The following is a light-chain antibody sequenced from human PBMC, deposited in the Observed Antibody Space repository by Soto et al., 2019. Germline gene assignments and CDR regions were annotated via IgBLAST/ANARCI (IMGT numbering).Light chain of an antibody. CDR3: QYFDNSPLYT. V-gene: IGKV3-20*01. CDR1: QSGSIHS. CDR2: DTT. Sequence: EIVLTHSPGTLYLSPCERAALSCSASQSGSIHSLAWYQQKPGQAPRLLIYDTTTRAPGIPDRFSGSGSGTDFTLTISRMEPEDFAVYYCQYFDNSPLYTFGQGTRLEIK. J-gene: IGKJ5*01.